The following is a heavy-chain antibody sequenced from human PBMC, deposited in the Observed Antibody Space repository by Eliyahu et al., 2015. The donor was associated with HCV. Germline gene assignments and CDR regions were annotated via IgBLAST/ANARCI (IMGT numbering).Heavy chain of an antibody. D-gene: IGHD3-22*01. CDR1: GFTFSXYE. V-gene: IGHV3-48*03. J-gene: IGHJ6*02. CDR3: ARGEVTTYYYYGMDV. Sequence: EVQLVESGGGLVQPGGSLRLFCAASGFTFSXYEMNWVRQAPGKGLEWVSYISSSGSTIYYADSVKGRFTISRDNAKNSLYLQMNSLRAEDTAVYYCARGEVTTYYYYGMDVWGQGTTVTVSS. CDR2: ISSSGSTI.